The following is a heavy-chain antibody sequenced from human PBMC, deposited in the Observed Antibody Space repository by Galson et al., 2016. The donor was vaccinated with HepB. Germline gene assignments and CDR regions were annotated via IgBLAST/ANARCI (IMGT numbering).Heavy chain of an antibody. CDR3: ICELGVVIRRHY. CDR1: GFTVSSNY. Sequence: SLRLSCAASGFTVSSNYMTWVRQDPGKGLEWVSVIYSGGSTFYADSVKGRFTICRHNSQNTLYLQMDSLRVEDTAVYYCICELGVVIRRHYWGQGTLVTVSS. CDR2: IYSGGST. V-gene: IGHV3-53*04. J-gene: IGHJ4*02. D-gene: IGHD3-3*01.